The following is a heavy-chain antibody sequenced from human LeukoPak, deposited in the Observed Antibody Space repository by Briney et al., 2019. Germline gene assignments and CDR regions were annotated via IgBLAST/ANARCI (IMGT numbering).Heavy chain of an antibody. V-gene: IGHV3-23*01. CDR1: GFTFSSYA. J-gene: IGHJ4*02. CDR3: AKDQYYYDSSGYAYYFDY. CDR2: ISGSGGST. D-gene: IGHD3-22*01. Sequence: TGGSLRLSCAASGFTFSSYAMSWIRQAPGKGLEWVSAISGSGGSTYYADSVKGRFTISRDNSKNTLYLQMNSLRAEDTAVYYCAKDQYYYDSSGYAYYFDYWGQGTLITVSS.